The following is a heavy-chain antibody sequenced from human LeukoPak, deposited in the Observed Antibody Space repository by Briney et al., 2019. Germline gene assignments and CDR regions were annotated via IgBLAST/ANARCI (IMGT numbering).Heavy chain of an antibody. D-gene: IGHD2-2*01. CDR1: GYTFTRYD. CDR3: SRVSGGTSCYVGCYYCYGMDV. CDR2: MNPNRGNT. J-gene: IGHJ6*02. V-gene: IGHV1-8*01. Sequence: ASVKVSCKASGYTFTRYDINWVRQATGQGLEWMGWMNPNRGNTGYAQKFQGRVTMTRNTSISTAYMELSSLRSEDTAVYYCSRVSGGTSCYVGCYYCYGMDVWGQGTTVTVSS.